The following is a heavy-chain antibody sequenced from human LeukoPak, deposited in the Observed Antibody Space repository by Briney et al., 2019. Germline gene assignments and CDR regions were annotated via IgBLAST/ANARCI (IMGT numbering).Heavy chain of an antibody. CDR3: ARGLTYDFWSGYYSGYFDY. D-gene: IGHD3-3*01. CDR2: IYHSGNT. Sequence: SETLSLTCAVSGYSISSGYYWGWIRQPAGKGLEWIGSIYHSGNTYYNPSLKSRVTISVDTSKNQFSLKLSSVTAADTAVYYCARGLTYDFWSGYYSGYFDYWGQGTLVTVSS. J-gene: IGHJ4*02. V-gene: IGHV4-38-2*01. CDR1: GYSISSGYY.